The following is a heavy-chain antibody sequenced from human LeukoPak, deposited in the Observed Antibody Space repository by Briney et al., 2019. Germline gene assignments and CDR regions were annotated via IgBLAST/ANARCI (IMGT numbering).Heavy chain of an antibody. CDR3: ARVTGYMIEDYFDY. V-gene: IGHV1-2*02. CDR2: INPNSGGT. Sequence: ASVKVSCKASGYTFTSYAMNWVRQAPGQGLEWMGWINPNSGGTNYAQKFQGRVTMTRDTSISTAYMELSRLRSDDTAVYYCARVTGYMIEDYFDYWGQGTLVTVSA. J-gene: IGHJ4*02. CDR1: GYTFTSYA. D-gene: IGHD3-22*01.